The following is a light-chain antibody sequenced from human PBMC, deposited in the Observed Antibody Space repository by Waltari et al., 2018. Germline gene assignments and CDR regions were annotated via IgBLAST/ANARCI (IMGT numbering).Light chain of an antibody. CDR1: RGIDAL. Sequence: DIKVTQFPSSLSASVGDRVTITCRASRGIDALLNWYQQQQGKAPKLLIYDASTLQRGVPPRFSGTTIGTDFSLTISDLQPEDFATYFCQQSYSAPFTFGRGTRLE. CDR3: QQSYSAPFT. J-gene: IGKJ5*01. V-gene: IGKV1-39*01. CDR2: DAS.